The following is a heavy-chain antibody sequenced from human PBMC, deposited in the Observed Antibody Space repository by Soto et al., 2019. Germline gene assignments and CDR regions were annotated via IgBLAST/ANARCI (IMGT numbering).Heavy chain of an antibody. J-gene: IGHJ5*02. V-gene: IGHV1-69*01. D-gene: IGHD3-10*01. CDR3: ARVTSMVRRVIDDWFDP. CDR1: RGTFSSNA. CDR2: IIPMYGAA. Sequence: SGEVSYEASRGTFSSNAIHWGPQAPVQGLQWMEGIIPMYGAANYAQSFQGRVTITADESTTTVYKELTSLTSQDTPVYYCARVTSMVRRVIDDWFDPWGHGTPVTVCS.